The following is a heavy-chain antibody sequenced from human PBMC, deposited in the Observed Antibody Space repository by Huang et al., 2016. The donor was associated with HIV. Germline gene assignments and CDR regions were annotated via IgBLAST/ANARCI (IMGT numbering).Heavy chain of an antibody. V-gene: IGHV4-34*01. CDR1: GGSFSGYY. CDR3: ARGRGCSSTSCYVMYYYYYFHMDV. J-gene: IGHJ6*03. D-gene: IGHD2-2*01. CDR2: INHSGGT. Sequence: QVQLQQWGAGLLKPSETLSLTCAVYGGSFSGYYWSWIRQPPGKGLEWIGEINHSGGTNYNPSLKSRVTISVETSKNQFSLKLNSVTAADTAVYYCARGRGCSSTSCYVMYYYYYFHMDVWGKGTTVTVSS.